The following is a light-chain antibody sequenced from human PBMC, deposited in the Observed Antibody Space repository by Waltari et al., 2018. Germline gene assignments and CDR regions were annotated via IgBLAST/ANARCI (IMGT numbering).Light chain of an antibody. J-gene: IGLJ3*02. CDR1: SCAVSTPSY. CDR3: FFYMGSGIWV. V-gene: IGLV8-61*01. CDR2: KGN. Sequence: QTVVTQEPSLLVSPGGTVKLTCALSSCAVSTPSYSTWYQQTPGQPPRTLAYKGNSRSSGVPVRFSGSILGNTAALTISGAQADDESHYFCFFYMGSGIWVSGGGTKLTVL.